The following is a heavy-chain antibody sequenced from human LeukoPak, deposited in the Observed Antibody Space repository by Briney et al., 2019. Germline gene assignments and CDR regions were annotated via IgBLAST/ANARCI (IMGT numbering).Heavy chain of an antibody. CDR3: ARGIADPYSFDS. CDR2: IYSTGST. Sequence: SETLSLTCTLSGGSINFYYWSWIRQPAGKGLEWIGRIYSTGSTNYSPSLKSRVTMSVDKSKNQFSLNLSSVTAADAAVYYCARGIADPYSFDSWGQGTLVTVSS. CDR1: GGSINFYY. V-gene: IGHV4-4*07. J-gene: IGHJ4*02. D-gene: IGHD6-13*01.